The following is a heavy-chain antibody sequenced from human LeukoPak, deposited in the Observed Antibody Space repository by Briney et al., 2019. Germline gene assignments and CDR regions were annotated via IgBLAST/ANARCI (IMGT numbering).Heavy chain of an antibody. V-gene: IGHV3-74*01. Sequence: GGSLRLSCAASGFTFSRYWMHWVRQAPGKGLVWVSRINSDASRTNYADSVKGRFTISRDNAKNTLYLHMNSLRAEDTAVYYCTANWFGPWGQGTLVTVSS. CDR3: TANWFGP. J-gene: IGHJ5*02. CDR2: INSDASRT. CDR1: GFTFSRYW.